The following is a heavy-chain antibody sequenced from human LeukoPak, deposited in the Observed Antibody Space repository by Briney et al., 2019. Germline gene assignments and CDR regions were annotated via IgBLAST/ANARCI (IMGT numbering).Heavy chain of an antibody. CDR1: GFTFTSYA. J-gene: IGHJ4*02. V-gene: IGHV3-23*01. Sequence: PGGSLRLSCSTSGFTFTSYAMSWVRQAPGKGLEWVSVISGGGDSTSYADSVKGRFTISRDNSKKTLYLQMNSLGAEDTAVYYCAKDLGSPPPRIAVAGNFDSWGQGTLVTVSS. CDR3: AKDLGSPPPRIAVAGNFDS. CDR2: ISGGGDST. D-gene: IGHD6-19*01.